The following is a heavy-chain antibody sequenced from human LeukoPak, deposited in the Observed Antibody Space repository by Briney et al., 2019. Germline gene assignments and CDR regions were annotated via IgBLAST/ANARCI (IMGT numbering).Heavy chain of an antibody. V-gene: IGHV4-34*01. CDR3: AAEYEDYFDY. Sequence: SETLSLTCAVYGGSFSGYYWSWIRQPPGKGLEWIGEINHSGSTNYNPSLKSRVTISVDTSKNQFSLKLNSVTAADTAVYYCAAEYEDYFDYWGQGTLVTVSS. CDR2: INHSGST. J-gene: IGHJ4*02. D-gene: IGHD6-6*01. CDR1: GGSFSGYY.